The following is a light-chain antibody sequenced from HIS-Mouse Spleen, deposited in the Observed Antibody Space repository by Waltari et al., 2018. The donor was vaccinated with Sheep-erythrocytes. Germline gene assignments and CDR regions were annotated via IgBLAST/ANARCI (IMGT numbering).Light chain of an antibody. CDR3: CSYAGSYTYV. J-gene: IGLJ1*01. Sequence: QSALTQPRSVSGSPGQSVTISCTGTSSDVGGYNYVSWYQQHPGKVPKLMIYAVSKRPSGVPGRFSGSKSGNTASLTISGLQAEDEADYYCCSYAGSYTYVFGTGTKVTVL. CDR1: SSDVGGYNY. V-gene: IGLV2-11*01. CDR2: AVS.